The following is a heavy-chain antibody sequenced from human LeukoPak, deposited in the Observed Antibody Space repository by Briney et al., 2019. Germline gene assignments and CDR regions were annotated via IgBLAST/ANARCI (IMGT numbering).Heavy chain of an antibody. Sequence: ASVKVSCKASGYTFASYYMHWVRQAPGQGLEWMGIINPSGGSTSYAQKLQGRVTMTTDTSTSTAYMELRSLRSDDTAVYYCARTHDFWSGYFQTPRSYYFDYWGQGTLVTVSS. D-gene: IGHD3-3*01. CDR1: GYTFASYY. CDR3: ARTHDFWSGYFQTPRSYYFDY. V-gene: IGHV1-46*01. CDR2: INPSGGST. J-gene: IGHJ4*02.